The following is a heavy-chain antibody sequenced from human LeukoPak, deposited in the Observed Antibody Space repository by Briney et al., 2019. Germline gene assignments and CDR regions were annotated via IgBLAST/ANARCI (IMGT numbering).Heavy chain of an antibody. D-gene: IGHD3-22*01. J-gene: IGHJ4*02. CDR1: GGSTSTHY. CDR2: VYSGGTT. V-gene: IGHV4-4*07. Sequence: SETLSLTCSVSGGSTSTHYRTWIRQPAGKGLEWIGRVYSGGTTNYNPSLKSRVTMSVDTSNHQFSLRLSPVTAADTAVYYCARGGAYYFSFDSWGQGILVTVSS. CDR3: ARGGAYYFSFDS.